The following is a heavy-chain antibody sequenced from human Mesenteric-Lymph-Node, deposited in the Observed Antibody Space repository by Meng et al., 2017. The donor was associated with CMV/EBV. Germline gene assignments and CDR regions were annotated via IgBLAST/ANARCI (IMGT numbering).Heavy chain of an antibody. D-gene: IGHD6-13*01. V-gene: IGHV2-5*02. J-gene: IGHJ4*02. CDR2: IYWDDDK. Sequence: QITLKESGPTLVKPTPTLTLTCPFSAFSLSTSGAGVGWIRQPPGKALEWLALIYWDDDKRYSPSLKSRLTITKDTSKNQVVLTMTNMDPVDTATYYCAHSSGIAAAGPFYFDYWGQGTLVTVSS. CDR1: AFSLSTSGAG. CDR3: AHSSGIAAAGPFYFDY.